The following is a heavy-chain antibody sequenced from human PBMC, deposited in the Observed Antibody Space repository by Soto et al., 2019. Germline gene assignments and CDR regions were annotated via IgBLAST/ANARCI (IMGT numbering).Heavy chain of an antibody. CDR3: ARLTRYLGGFDC. CDR2: IYYSGST. D-gene: IGHD3-16*01. Sequence: SETLSLTCTVSGGSISSYYWSWIRQPPGKGLECIGYIYYSGSTNYNPSLKSRVTISVDTSKNQFSLKLSSVTAADTAVYYCARLTRYLGGFDCWGQGTLVTVSS. CDR1: GGSISSYY. V-gene: IGHV4-59*08. J-gene: IGHJ4*02.